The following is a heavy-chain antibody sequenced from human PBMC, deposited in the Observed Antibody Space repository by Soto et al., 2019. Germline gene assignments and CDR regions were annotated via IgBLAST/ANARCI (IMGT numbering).Heavy chain of an antibody. CDR3: AKGGKELRFLEWLLVYFDY. CDR2: ISWNSGSI. Sequence: AGGSLRLSCAASGFTFDDYAMHWVRQAPGKGLEWVSGISWNSGSIGYADSVKGRFTISRDNAKNSLYLQMNSLRAEDTALYYCAKGGKELRFLEWLLVYFDYWGQGTLVTVSS. V-gene: IGHV3-9*01. J-gene: IGHJ4*02. CDR1: GFTFDDYA. D-gene: IGHD3-3*01.